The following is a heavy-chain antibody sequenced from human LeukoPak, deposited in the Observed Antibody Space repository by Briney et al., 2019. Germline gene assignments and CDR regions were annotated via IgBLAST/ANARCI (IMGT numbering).Heavy chain of an antibody. Sequence: ASVKVSCKASGYTFTGYYMHWVRQAPGQGLEWMGWINPNSGGTNYAQKFQGRVTMTRDTSISTAYMELSRLRSDGTAVYYCARDKLVLRFLEWLIDYWGQGTLVTVSS. CDR3: ARDKLVLRFLEWLIDY. J-gene: IGHJ4*02. V-gene: IGHV1-2*02. CDR2: INPNSGGT. D-gene: IGHD3-3*01. CDR1: GYTFTGYY.